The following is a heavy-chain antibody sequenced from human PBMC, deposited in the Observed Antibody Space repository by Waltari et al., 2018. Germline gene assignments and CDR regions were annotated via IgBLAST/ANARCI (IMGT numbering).Heavy chain of an antibody. D-gene: IGHD1-1*01. J-gene: IGHJ4*02. V-gene: IGHV3-74*01. CDR2: INSDGSDT. CDR1: GCSFSTYW. CDR3: ARAPTTHWANDY. Sequence: EVQLVESGGGLVQPGGSLKLSRAASGCSFSTYWMYWVRHAPGEGLVWVSRINSDGSDTTYADSVRGRFSISRDNAKNTLSLQMDSLRADDTAVYYCARAPTTHWANDYWGQGTLVTVSS.